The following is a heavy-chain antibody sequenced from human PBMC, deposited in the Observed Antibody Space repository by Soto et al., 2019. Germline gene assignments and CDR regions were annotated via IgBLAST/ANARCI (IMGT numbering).Heavy chain of an antibody. V-gene: IGHV3-7*01. D-gene: IGHD4-17*01. CDR3: ARRLVTVTNPSRFDP. CDR1: GFTFSSYW. CDR2: IKQDGSEK. J-gene: IGHJ5*02. Sequence: EVQLVESGGGLVQPGGSLRLSCAASGFTFSSYWMSWVRQAPGKGLEWVANIKQDGSEKYYVDSVTGRFTISRDNAKNSLYLQMNSLRAEDTAVYYCARRLVTVTNPSRFDPWGQGTLVTVSS.